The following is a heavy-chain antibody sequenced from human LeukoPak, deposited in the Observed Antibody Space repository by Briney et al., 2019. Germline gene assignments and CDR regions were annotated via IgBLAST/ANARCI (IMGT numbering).Heavy chain of an antibody. J-gene: IGHJ4*02. CDR1: GGSISSSSYY. Sequence: SETLSLTCTVSGGSISSSSYYWGWIRQPPGKGLEWIGSIYYSGSTYYNPSLKSRVTISVDTSKNQFSLKLSSVTAADTAVNYCARGSRTIFGVVTPDYWGQGTLVTVSS. CDR3: ARGSRTIFGVVTPDY. CDR2: IYYSGST. V-gene: IGHV4-39*01. D-gene: IGHD3-3*01.